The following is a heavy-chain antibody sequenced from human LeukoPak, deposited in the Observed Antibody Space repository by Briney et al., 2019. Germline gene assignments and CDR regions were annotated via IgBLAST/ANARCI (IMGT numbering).Heavy chain of an antibody. CDR1: GFTFGNYL. V-gene: IGHV3-74*01. J-gene: IGHJ4*02. CDR3: AKGLRFLFY. D-gene: IGHD3-3*01. CDR2: VHIDGSST. Sequence: GGSLRLSCAASGFTFGNYLMHWVRQAPGKGLMWVSRVHIDGSSTTYADSVKGRFTISRDDAKNTLYLQMNSLRAEDTAVYYCAKGLRFLFYWGQGTLVTVSS.